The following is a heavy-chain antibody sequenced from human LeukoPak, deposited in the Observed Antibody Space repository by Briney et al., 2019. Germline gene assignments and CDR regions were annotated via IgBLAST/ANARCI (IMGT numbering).Heavy chain of an antibody. J-gene: IGHJ4*02. D-gene: IGHD3-22*01. Sequence: GGSLRLSCAASGFTFSDYYMSWIRQAPGKGLEWVSYISSSGSTIYYADSVKGRFTISRDNAKNSLYLQMNSLRAEDTAVYYCARDPTDYYDSSGRSPDYWGQGTLVTVSS. V-gene: IGHV3-11*04. CDR2: ISSSGSTI. CDR3: ARDPTDYYDSSGRSPDY. CDR1: GFTFSDYY.